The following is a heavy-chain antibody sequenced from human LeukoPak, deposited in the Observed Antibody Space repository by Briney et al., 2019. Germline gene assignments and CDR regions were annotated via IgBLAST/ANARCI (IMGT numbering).Heavy chain of an antibody. Sequence: GGSLRLSCAASGFTFNTYSMNWVRQAPGKGLEWVSSISSGSSYIYYADSVRGRFTISRDNSKNRLYLQMNSLRAEDTAIYYCAKDDGWVQYANWGQGTLVTVSS. CDR3: AKDDGWVQYAN. J-gene: IGHJ4*02. CDR1: GFTFNTYS. D-gene: IGHD5-24*01. V-gene: IGHV3-21*04. CDR2: ISSGSSYI.